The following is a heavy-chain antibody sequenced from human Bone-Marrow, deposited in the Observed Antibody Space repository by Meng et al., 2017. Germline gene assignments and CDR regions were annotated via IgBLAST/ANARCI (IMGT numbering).Heavy chain of an antibody. CDR3: ARSDSPDAFDI. Sequence: SETLSLTCAVYGGSLSGYYWSWIRQPPGKGLEWIGEINHSGSTNYNPSLTSRVTISVDTSKNQFSLKLSSVTAADTAVYYCARSDSPDAFDIWGQGTMVTVSS. V-gene: IGHV4-34*01. J-gene: IGHJ3*02. D-gene: IGHD3-22*01. CDR2: INHSGST. CDR1: GGSLSGYY.